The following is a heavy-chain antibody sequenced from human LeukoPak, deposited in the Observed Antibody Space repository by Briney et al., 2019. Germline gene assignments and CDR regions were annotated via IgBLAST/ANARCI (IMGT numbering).Heavy chain of an antibody. D-gene: IGHD1-26*01. V-gene: IGHV3-23*01. Sequence: GGSLRLSCAASGFTFSDYYMSWVRQAPGKGLEWVSAISGSGGSTYYADSVKGRFTISRDNSKNTLYLQMNSLRAEDTAVYYCAKDRVGATAHYYGMDVWGQGTTVTVSS. CDR1: GFTFSDYY. CDR3: AKDRVGATAHYYGMDV. J-gene: IGHJ6*02. CDR2: ISGSGGST.